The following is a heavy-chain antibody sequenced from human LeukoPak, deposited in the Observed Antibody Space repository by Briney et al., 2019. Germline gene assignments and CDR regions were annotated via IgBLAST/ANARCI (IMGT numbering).Heavy chain of an antibody. Sequence: GGSLRLSCAASGFTFSNFGMTWVRQAPGKGLEWVANIKEDGSEIYYLDSVKGRFTISRDSAKNSLYLQINSLRVDDTAVYYCARNRASLDYWGQGTLVTVST. D-gene: IGHD3-16*02. CDR2: IKEDGSEI. CDR1: GFTFSNFG. CDR3: ARNRASLDY. V-gene: IGHV3-7*05. J-gene: IGHJ4*02.